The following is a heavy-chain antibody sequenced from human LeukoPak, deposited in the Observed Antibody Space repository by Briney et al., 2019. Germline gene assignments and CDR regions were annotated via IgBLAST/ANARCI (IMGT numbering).Heavy chain of an antibody. CDR3: ATGLPPDAFDI. CDR1: GYTFTSYA. D-gene: IGHD2-15*01. CDR2: INAGNGNT. Sequence: ASVKVSCKASGYTFTSYAMHWVRQAPGQRLEWMGWINAGNGNTKYSQKFQGRVTITRDTSASTAYMELRSLRSDDTAVYYCATGLPPDAFDIWGQGTMVTVSS. V-gene: IGHV1-3*01. J-gene: IGHJ3*02.